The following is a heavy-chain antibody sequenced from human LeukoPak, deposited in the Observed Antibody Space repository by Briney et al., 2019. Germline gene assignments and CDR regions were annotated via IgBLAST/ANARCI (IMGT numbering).Heavy chain of an antibody. CDR1: GGSITNLNYY. CDR3: ARERPLDTVVSQDF. D-gene: IGHD4-23*01. Sequence: PSETLSLTCTVSGGSITNLNYYWTWIRQPPGKGLEWIGYIYLTGNTYYNPSLESRVTMSVDKSKNQFSLSLASVTVADTAVYYCARERPLDTVVSQDFWGQGTLVIVSS. V-gene: IGHV4-30-2*01. CDR2: IYLTGNT. J-gene: IGHJ4*02.